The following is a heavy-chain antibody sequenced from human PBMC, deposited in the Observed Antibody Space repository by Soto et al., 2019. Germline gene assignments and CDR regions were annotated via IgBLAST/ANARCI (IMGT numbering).Heavy chain of an antibody. V-gene: IGHV3-30*03. CDR2: ISYGGSNK. Sequence: HPGGSLRLSCAASGFTFSSYGIHWVRQAPGKGLEWVAVISYGGSNKYYADSVRGRFTISRDNSKNTVYLQMNSLRADDTAVYYCAATDCGWNNPYYYYDMDVWGQGTTVTVSS. CDR1: GFTFSSYG. D-gene: IGHD6-19*01. CDR3: AATDCGWNNPYYYYDMDV. J-gene: IGHJ6*02.